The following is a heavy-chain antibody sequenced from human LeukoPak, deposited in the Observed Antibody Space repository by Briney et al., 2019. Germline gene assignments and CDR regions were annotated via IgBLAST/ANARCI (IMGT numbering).Heavy chain of an antibody. J-gene: IGHJ4*02. Sequence: GGSLRLSCAASGFTFSSHAMSWVRQAPGKGLEWVSAISGSGGSTYYADSVKGRFTISRDNSKNPLYLQMNSLRAEHTAVYYCAKGENVRYCSGGSCLPFDYWGQGTLVTVSS. CDR1: GFTFSSHA. CDR2: ISGSGGST. V-gene: IGHV3-23*01. D-gene: IGHD2-15*01. CDR3: AKGENVRYCSGGSCLPFDY.